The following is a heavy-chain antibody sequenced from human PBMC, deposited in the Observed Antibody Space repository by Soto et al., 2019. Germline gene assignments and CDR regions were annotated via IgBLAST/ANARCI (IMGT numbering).Heavy chain of an antibody. V-gene: IGHV3-23*01. CDR2: ISGSGGST. J-gene: IGHJ3*02. CDR3: VKDQVGPMVRDAFDI. Sequence: LRLACAASGVTFSSYAMSWVRQAPRNGLEWVSAISGSGGSTYYADSVKGRFTISRDNSKNTLYLQINSLRAEDTAVYYCVKDQVGPMVRDAFDIWGQGTMVTVSS. D-gene: IGHD3-10*01. CDR1: GVTFSSYA.